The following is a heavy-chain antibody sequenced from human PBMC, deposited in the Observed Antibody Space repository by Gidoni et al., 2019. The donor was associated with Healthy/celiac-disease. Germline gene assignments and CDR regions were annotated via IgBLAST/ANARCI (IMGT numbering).Heavy chain of an antibody. CDR2: IYYSGST. J-gene: IGHJ6*02. Sequence: QVQLQESGPGLVKPSQTLSLTCTVSGGSISSGDYYWSWIRQPPGKGLEWVGYIYYSGSTYYNPTLKRRVTIAVDTSKNQFSLKLSSVTAADTAVYYCARGIDIVVVPAAINGMDVWGQGTTVTVSS. CDR1: GGSISSGDYY. V-gene: IGHV4-30-4*01. D-gene: IGHD2-2*01. CDR3: ARGIDIVVVPAAINGMDV.